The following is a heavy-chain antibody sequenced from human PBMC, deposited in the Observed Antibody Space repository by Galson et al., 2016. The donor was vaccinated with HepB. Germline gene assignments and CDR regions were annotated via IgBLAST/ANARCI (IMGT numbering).Heavy chain of an antibody. CDR3: ARLPTYAGGNSGLDF. CDR2: IDPSDSFT. Sequence: QSGAEVKKPGESLRISCRGSGYVFTNFWINWVRQMPGKGLEWMGRIDPSDSFTNYSPSFEGHVTISADKSINTAYLHWSSLKALDSAIYYCARLPTYAGGNSGLDFWGQGTLVTVSS. D-gene: IGHD4-23*01. V-gene: IGHV5-10-1*01. J-gene: IGHJ4*02. CDR1: GYVFTNFW.